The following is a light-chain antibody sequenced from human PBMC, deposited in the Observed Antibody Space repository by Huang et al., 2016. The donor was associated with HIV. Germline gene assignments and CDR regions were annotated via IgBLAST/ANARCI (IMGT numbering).Light chain of an antibody. CDR3: QQYNDFRST. J-gene: IGKJ3*01. V-gene: IGKV3-15*01. CDR1: QIVSSH. Sequence: ETLMTQSPVTLSVSPGDRASLSCRSSQIVSSHLAWYQQKPGHAPSLLIYAASTRATGVPARFSGSGAGTEFTLTISTLQSEDSAVYYCQQYNDFRSTFGPGTRVEIK. CDR2: AAS.